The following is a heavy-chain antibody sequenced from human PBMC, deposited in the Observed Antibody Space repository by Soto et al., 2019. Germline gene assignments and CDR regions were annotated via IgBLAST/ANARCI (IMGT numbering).Heavy chain of an antibody. CDR3: ARERYCSGGSCPVGY. V-gene: IGHV1-69*04. CDR2: IIPILGIA. CDR1: GGTFSSYT. Sequence: SVKVSCKASGGTFSSYTISWVRQAPGQGLEWMGRIIPILGIANYAQKFQGRVTITADKSTSTAYMELSSLRSEDTAVYYCARERYCSGGSCPVGYWGQGTLVTVSS. D-gene: IGHD2-15*01. J-gene: IGHJ4*02.